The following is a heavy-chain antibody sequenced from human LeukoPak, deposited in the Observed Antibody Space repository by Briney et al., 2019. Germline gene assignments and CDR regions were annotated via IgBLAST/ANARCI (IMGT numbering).Heavy chain of an antibody. CDR1: GYTFTGYY. J-gene: IGHJ5*02. D-gene: IGHD1-1*01. Sequence: ASVKVSCKASGYTFTGYYMHWVRQAPGQGLEWMGWINPNSGGTNYAQKFQGWVTMTRDTSISTAYMELSRLRSDDTAVYYCARGQRTTGTLLQWVESWFDPWGQGTLVTVSS. V-gene: IGHV1-2*04. CDR3: ARGQRTTGTLLQWVESWFDP. CDR2: INPNSGGT.